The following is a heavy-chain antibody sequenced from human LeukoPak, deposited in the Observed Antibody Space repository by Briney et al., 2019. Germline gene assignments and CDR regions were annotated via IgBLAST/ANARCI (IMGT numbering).Heavy chain of an antibody. CDR3: ARDVSATAPFDY. V-gene: IGHV3-30*04. J-gene: IGHJ4*02. Sequence: PGRSLRLSCAASGFTFSSYAMHWVRQAPGKGLEWVAVISYDGSNKYYADSVKGRFTISRDNSKNTLYLQMNSLRAEDTAVCYCARDVSATAPFDYWGQGTLVTVSS. CDR1: GFTFSSYA. D-gene: IGHD4-11*01. CDR2: ISYDGSNK.